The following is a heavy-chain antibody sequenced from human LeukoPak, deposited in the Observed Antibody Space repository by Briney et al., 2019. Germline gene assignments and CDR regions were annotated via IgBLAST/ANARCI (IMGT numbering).Heavy chain of an antibody. CDR3: AKVVGTGKTPTDY. Sequence: GGSLRLSCAASGFTFSNYAMTWVRQAPGKWLECVSVISGSGSNTDYADSVKGRFTISRDNSKNTLSLQMNSLRAEDTAVYYCAKVVGTGKTPTDYWGQGTLVTVSS. CDR1: GFTFSNYA. J-gene: IGHJ4*02. CDR2: ISGSGSNT. V-gene: IGHV3-23*01. D-gene: IGHD1-1*01.